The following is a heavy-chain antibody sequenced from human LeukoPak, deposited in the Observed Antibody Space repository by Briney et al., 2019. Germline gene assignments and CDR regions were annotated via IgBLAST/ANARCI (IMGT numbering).Heavy chain of an antibody. V-gene: IGHV4-61*02. CDR3: ARGHYDYVWGSYRPTSRDY. Sequence: SETLSLTCTVSGGSISSGSYYWSWIRQPAGKGLEWIGRIYSSGSTNYNPSLKSRVTISVDTSKNQFSLKLSSVTAADTAVYYCARGHYDYVWGSYRPTSRDYWGQGTLATVSS. CDR2: IYSSGST. J-gene: IGHJ4*02. CDR1: GGSISSGSYY. D-gene: IGHD3-16*02.